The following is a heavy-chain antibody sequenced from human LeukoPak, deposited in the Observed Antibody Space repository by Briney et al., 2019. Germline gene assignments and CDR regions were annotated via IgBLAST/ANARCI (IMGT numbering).Heavy chain of an antibody. D-gene: IGHD3-10*01. Sequence: SETLSLTCAVYGGSFSGYYWSWIRQPPGKGLEWIGEINHSGSTNYNPSLKSRVTISVDTSKNQFSLKLSSVTAADTAVYYCARSHIRFGELISKGYYFDYWGQGTLVTVSS. CDR3: ARSHIRFGELISKGYYFDY. CDR2: INHSGST. J-gene: IGHJ4*02. CDR1: GGSFSGYY. V-gene: IGHV4-34*01.